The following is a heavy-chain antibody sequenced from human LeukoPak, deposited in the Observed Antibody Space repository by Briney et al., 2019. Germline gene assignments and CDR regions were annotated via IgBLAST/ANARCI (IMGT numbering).Heavy chain of an antibody. CDR2: ISGSGGST. D-gene: IGHD3-10*01. V-gene: IGHV3-23*01. Sequence: GGSLRLSCAASGFTFSSYAMSWVRQAPGKGLEWVSAISGSGGSTYYADSVKGRFTISRDNSKNTLYLQTNSLRAEDTAVYYCAKSRWFGELPYYFDYWGQGTLVTVSS. CDR1: GFTFSSYA. J-gene: IGHJ4*02. CDR3: AKSRWFGELPYYFDY.